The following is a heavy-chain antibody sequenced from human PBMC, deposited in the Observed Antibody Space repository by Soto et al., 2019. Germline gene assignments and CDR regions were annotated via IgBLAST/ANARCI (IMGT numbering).Heavy chain of an antibody. Sequence: EVQLVESGGGLVQPGGSLRLSCAASGFSFSDYSMNWVRQAPGKGLEWVSYIGGSGRTIYYADSVQGRFTISRDNAKNSLCLGMNRLRAEDMAVWFCARDRMNPPFFPGLDVWGQGTTVIVPS. J-gene: IGHJ6*02. CDR3: ARDRMNPPFFPGLDV. CDR2: IGGSGRTI. CDR1: GFSFSDYS. V-gene: IGHV3-48*01.